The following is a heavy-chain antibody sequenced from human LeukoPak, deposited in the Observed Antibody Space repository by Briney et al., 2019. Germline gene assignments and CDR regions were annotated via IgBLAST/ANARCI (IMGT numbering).Heavy chain of an antibody. Sequence: SSETLSLTCAVYGGSFSGYYWSWIRQPPGKGLEWIGEINHSGSTNYNPSLKSRVTISVDTSKNQFSLNLRSVTAADTAIYYCARDRVDSSGYYYYYGIDVWGQGTAVTVSS. CDR3: ARDRVDSSGYYYYYGIDV. CDR2: INHSGST. J-gene: IGHJ6*02. D-gene: IGHD3-22*01. CDR1: GGSFSGYY. V-gene: IGHV4-34*01.